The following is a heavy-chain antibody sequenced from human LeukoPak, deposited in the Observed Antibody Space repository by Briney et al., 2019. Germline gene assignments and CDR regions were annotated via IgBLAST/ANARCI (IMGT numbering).Heavy chain of an antibody. CDR3: ARERPPGDSSSWFLEGYFDI. D-gene: IGHD6-13*01. J-gene: IGHJ4*02. CDR2: IIPIFGTA. V-gene: IGHV1-69*05. Sequence: SVKVSCKASGGTFSSYAITWVRQAPGQGLEWMGRIIPIFGTAIYAQKFQGRVTITTDESTSTAYMELSTLRSDDTAVYYCARERPPGDSSSWFLEGYFDIWGQGTLVTVSS. CDR1: GGTFSSYA.